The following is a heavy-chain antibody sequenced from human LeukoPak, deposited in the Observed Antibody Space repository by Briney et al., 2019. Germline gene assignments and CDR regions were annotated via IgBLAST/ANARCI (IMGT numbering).Heavy chain of an antibody. Sequence: GRSLRLSCTASGLTFSSYAMHWVRQAPGKGLEWVAVISYDGSNKYYADSVKGRFTISRDNSKNTLYLQMSSLRAEDTAVYYCAKERGTWGIDYWGQGTLVTVSS. CDR3: AKERGTWGIDY. CDR1: GLTFSSYA. D-gene: IGHD3-16*01. V-gene: IGHV3-30*04. CDR2: ISYDGSNK. J-gene: IGHJ4*02.